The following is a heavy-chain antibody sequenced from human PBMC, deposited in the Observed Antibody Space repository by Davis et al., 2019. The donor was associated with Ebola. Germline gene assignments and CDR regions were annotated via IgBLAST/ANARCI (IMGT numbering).Heavy chain of an antibody. V-gene: IGHV4-59*01. J-gene: IGHJ6*02. CDR3: ARLKNTYYYDGMDV. CDR2: IYYSGST. Sequence: SDTLSLTCTVSGGSISSYYWSWIRQPPGKGLEWTGYIYYSGSTNYNPSLKSRVTISVDTSKNKSSLKQRPVTAADTAVYYCARLKNTYYYDGMDVWGQGTTVTVSS. CDR1: GGSISSYY.